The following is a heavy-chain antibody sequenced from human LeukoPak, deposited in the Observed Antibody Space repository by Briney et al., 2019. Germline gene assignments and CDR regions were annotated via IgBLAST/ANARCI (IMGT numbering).Heavy chain of an antibody. CDR3: ARTTMVRGVIDYYYYYYMDV. CDR2: IYTSGST. CDR1: GGSISGGSYY. Sequence: PSETLSLTCTVSGGSISGGSYYWSWIRQPAGKGLEWIGRIYTSGSTNYNPSLKSRVTISVDTSKNQFSLKLSSVTAADTAVYYCARTTMVRGVIDYYYYYYMDVWGKGTTVTVSS. D-gene: IGHD3-10*01. J-gene: IGHJ6*03. V-gene: IGHV4-61*02.